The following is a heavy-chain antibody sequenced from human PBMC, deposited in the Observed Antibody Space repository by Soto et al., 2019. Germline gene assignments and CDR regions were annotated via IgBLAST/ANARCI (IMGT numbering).Heavy chain of an antibody. Sequence: SETLSLTCTVYGGSFSGYYWTWIRQPPGTGLEWIGEINHSGSTNYNPSLKSRVTISVDTSKNQFSLQLNSVTPEDTAVYYCAKAGGIAAAGTLWWFVSWGQGTLVTVSS. D-gene: IGHD6-13*01. V-gene: IGHV4-34*01. CDR2: INHSGST. J-gene: IGHJ5*01. CDR3: AKAGGIAAAGTLWWFVS. CDR1: GGSFSGYY.